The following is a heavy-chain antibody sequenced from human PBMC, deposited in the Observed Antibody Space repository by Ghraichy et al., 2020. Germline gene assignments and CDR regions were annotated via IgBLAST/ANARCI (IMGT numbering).Heavy chain of an antibody. J-gene: IGHJ4*02. CDR3: ARVQAVPGQTMDY. CDR2: IYYSGST. V-gene: IGHV4-59*01. CDR1: GGSINTNY. Sequence: SETLSLTCTVSGGSINTNYWSWIRQPPGKGLEWIGYIYYSGSTNYNPSLKSRVTISVDTSKNQFSLKLSSVTAADTAVYYCARVQAVPGQTMDYWGQGTLVTVSS. D-gene: IGHD6-19*01.